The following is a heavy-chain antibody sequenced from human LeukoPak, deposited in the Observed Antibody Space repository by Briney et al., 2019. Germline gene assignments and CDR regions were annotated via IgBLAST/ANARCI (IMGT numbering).Heavy chain of an antibody. Sequence: SETLSLTCTVSGGSISSYYWSWIRQPPGKGLEWIGYIYYSGSTNYNPSLKSRVTISVDTSKNQFSLRLSSVTAADTAMYYCARVVGWHIEVLPEYYFDYWGQGTLVTVSS. J-gene: IGHJ4*02. CDR1: GGSISSYY. D-gene: IGHD2-21*02. CDR2: IYYSGST. CDR3: ARVVGWHIEVLPEYYFDY. V-gene: IGHV4-59*01.